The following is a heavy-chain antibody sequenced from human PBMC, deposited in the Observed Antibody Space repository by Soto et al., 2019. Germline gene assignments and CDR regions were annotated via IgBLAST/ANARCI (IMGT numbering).Heavy chain of an antibody. CDR3: ARKEYSSGVDY. CDR1: GFTFSSYW. CDR2: INSDGSST. D-gene: IGHD6-19*01. Sequence: QPGGSLRLSCAASGFTFSSYWMHWVRQAPGKGLVWVSRINSDGSSTSYADSVKGRFTISRDNAKNTLYLQMNSLRAEDTAVYYCARKEYSSGVDYWGQGTLVTVSS. V-gene: IGHV3-74*01. J-gene: IGHJ4*02.